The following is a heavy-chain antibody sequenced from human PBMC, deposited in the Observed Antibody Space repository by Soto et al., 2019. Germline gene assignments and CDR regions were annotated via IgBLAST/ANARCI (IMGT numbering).Heavy chain of an antibody. CDR2: IWYDGSNK. CDR1: GFTFSSYG. D-gene: IGHD6-13*01. Sequence: GGSLRLSCAASGFTFSSYGMHWVRQAPGKGLEWVAVIWYDGSNKYYADSVKGRFTISRDNSKNTLYLQMNSLRAEDTAGYYCARMWMYSSSGYFDYWGQGTLVTVSS. J-gene: IGHJ4*02. V-gene: IGHV3-33*01. CDR3: ARMWMYSSSGYFDY.